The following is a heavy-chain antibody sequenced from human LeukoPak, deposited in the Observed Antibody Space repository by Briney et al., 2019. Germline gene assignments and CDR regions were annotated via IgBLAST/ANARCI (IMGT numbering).Heavy chain of an antibody. D-gene: IGHD3-3*01. CDR2: IKQDGSDT. Sequence: GGSLRLSCAASGFKFTTHWMSWVRQAPGKGLEWVANIKQDGSDTKYVESVKGRFTISRDNAKNSLYLQMNSLRAEDTAVYYCARGRVPQYYDFWSGYMFDSWGQGTLVTVSS. J-gene: IGHJ4*02. V-gene: IGHV3-7*01. CDR3: ARGRVPQYYDFWSGYMFDS. CDR1: GFKFTTHW.